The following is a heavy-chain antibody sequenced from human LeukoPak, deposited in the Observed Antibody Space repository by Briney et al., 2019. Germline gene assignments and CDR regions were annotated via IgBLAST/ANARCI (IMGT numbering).Heavy chain of an antibody. D-gene: IGHD3-10*01. V-gene: IGHV3-48*03. J-gene: IGHJ6*03. Sequence: GGSLRLSCAASGFTFSSYEMNWVRQAPGKGLEWVSYISHGVSTIYYADSVKGRFTISRDNSKNSLYLQMNSLRAEDTAVYYCARVMEYYYYYMDVWGKGTTVTISS. CDR1: GFTFSSYE. CDR2: ISHGVSTI. CDR3: ARVMEYYYYYMDV.